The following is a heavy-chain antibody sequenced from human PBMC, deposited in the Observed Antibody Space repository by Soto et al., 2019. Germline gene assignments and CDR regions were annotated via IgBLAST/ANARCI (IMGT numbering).Heavy chain of an antibody. CDR2: IIPIFGTT. CDR1: GGTFSSYA. CDR3: ARRVAGTYYFDY. V-gene: IGHV1-69*05. D-gene: IGHD6-19*01. J-gene: IGHJ4*02. Sequence: SVKVSCKASGGTFSSYAISWVRQAPGQGLEWMGRIIPIFGTTNYAQKFQGRVTITRDTSTSTAYMELSSLRSEDTAVYYCARRVAGTYYFDYWGQGTLVTVSS.